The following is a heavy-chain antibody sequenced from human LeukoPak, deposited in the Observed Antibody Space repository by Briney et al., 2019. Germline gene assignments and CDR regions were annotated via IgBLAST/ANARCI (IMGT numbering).Heavy chain of an antibody. CDR2: INPNSGGT. Sequence: ASVKVSCKASGYTFAGYYMHWVRQAPGQGPEWMGWINPNSGGTNYAQKFRGRVTMTRDTSISTAYMELSRLGSDDTAVYYCARDLGYPVPASLPDYWGQGTLVTVSS. V-gene: IGHV1-2*02. CDR3: ARDLGYPVPASLPDY. D-gene: IGHD2-2*01. J-gene: IGHJ4*02. CDR1: GYTFAGYY.